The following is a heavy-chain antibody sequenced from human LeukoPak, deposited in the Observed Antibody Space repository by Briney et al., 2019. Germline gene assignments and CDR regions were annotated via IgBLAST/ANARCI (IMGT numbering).Heavy chain of an antibody. V-gene: IGHV1-18*01. CDR3: ARDGTTIYYYYMDV. CDR1: GYTFTSYG. CDR2: ISAYNGNT. D-gene: IGHD1-1*01. Sequence: ASVKVSCKASGYTFTSYGTSWVRQAPGQGLEWMGWISAYNGNTNYAQKLQGRVTMTTDTSTSTAYMELRSLRSDDTAVYYCARDGTTIYYYYMDVWGKGTTVTVSS. J-gene: IGHJ6*03.